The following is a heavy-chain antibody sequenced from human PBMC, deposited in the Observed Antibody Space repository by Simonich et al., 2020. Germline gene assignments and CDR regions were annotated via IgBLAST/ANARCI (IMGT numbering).Heavy chain of an antibody. CDR1: GGYIRSYY. J-gene: IGHJ4*02. CDR2: IYYSGRT. V-gene: IGHV4-59*08. CDR3: ARLPDY. Sequence: QVQLQESGPGLVKPSETLSLTCTVSGGYIRSYYWSWIRQPPGKGLEWIGYIYYSGRTNYNPSLKSRVTISVDTSKNQFSLKRSSVTAADTAVYYCARLPDYWGQGTLVTVSS.